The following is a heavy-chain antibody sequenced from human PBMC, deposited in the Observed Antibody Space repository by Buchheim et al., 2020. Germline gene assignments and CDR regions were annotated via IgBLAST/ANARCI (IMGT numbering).Heavy chain of an antibody. CDR3: AKPSSGSYPNWFGP. CDR2: ISHGGSNT. CDR1: GFTFSSYG. V-gene: IGHV3-30*18. Sequence: QVQLVESGGGVVQPGRSLRLSCAASGFTFSSYGMNWVRQAPGKGLEWVAVISHGGSNTDYADSVKGRFTISRDDSKNTLYLQMNSLRAEDTAVYYWAKPSSGSYPNWFGPWGQGTL. J-gene: IGHJ5*02. D-gene: IGHD1-26*01.